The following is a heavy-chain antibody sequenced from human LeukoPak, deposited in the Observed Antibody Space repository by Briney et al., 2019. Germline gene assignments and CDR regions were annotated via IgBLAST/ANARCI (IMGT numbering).Heavy chain of an antibody. CDR2: IYSGGST. CDR1: GFTFSSNY. Sequence: GGSLRLSCAASGFTFSSNYMSWVRQAPGKGLEWVSVIYSGGSTYYADSVKGRFTISRDNSKNTLYLQMNSLRAEDTAVYYCARVRDGSGSYYDAFDIWGQGTMVTVSS. J-gene: IGHJ3*02. V-gene: IGHV3-66*01. CDR3: ARVRDGSGSYYDAFDI. D-gene: IGHD3-10*01.